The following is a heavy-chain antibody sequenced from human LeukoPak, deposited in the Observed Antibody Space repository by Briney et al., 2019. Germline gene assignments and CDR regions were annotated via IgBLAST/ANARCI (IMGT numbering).Heavy chain of an antibody. Sequence: PGGSLRLSCAASGFTFSSYGMHWVRQAPGKGLEWVAFIRYDGSNKYYADSVKGRFTISRDNSKNTLYLQMNSLRAEDTAVYYCAKSRGLPRHYYYYYYMDVWGKGTTVTISS. CDR3: AKSRGLPRHYYYYYYMDV. CDR2: IRYDGSNK. J-gene: IGHJ6*03. D-gene: IGHD2-15*01. V-gene: IGHV3-30*02. CDR1: GFTFSSYG.